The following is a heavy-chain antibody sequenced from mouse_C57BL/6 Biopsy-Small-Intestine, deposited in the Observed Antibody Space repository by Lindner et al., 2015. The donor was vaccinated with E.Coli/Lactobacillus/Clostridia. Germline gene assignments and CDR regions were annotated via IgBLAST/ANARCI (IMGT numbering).Heavy chain of an antibody. J-gene: IGHJ4*01. Sequence: VQLQESGAELVKPGASVKISCKASGFAFSSYWMNWVKQRPGKGLGWIGQIYPGDGDTNYNGKFKGEATLTADKSSSTAYMQLSSLTSEDSAVYFCARNPPRGYAMDYWGQGTSVTVSS. CDR1: GFAFSSYW. CDR3: ARNPPRGYAMDY. CDR2: IYPGDGDT. V-gene: IGHV1-80*01.